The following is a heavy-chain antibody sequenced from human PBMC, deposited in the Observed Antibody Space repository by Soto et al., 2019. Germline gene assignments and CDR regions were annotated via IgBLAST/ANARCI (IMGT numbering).Heavy chain of an antibody. Sequence: VQLVQSGAEVKKPGSSVKVSCKASGGTFSNYPFIWVRQAPGQGLDWMGGIIPICGTTDYGQRFQGRVTSTADETTNTAYMELSSLRSGDTAVYYFARGLFCGGGCLSHFDSWGQGTVVTVSS. CDR3: ARGLFCGGGCLSHFDS. CDR2: IIPICGTT. CDR1: GGTFSNYP. J-gene: IGHJ4*02. V-gene: IGHV1-69*01. D-gene: IGHD2-21*02.